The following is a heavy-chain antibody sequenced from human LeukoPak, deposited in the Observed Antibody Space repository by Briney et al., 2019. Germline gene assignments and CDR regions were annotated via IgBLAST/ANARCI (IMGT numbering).Heavy chain of an antibody. D-gene: IGHD6-25*01. CDR3: ARTTSFTASGYDY. Sequence: ASVTVSCKASGYTFTNYHINWVRQPTGQGLEGMGWMNPNNGDSGYAQKFQVRVTINRDTSLSTSYMELRSLRSEDSSVYFCARTTSFTASGYDYWGQGTLVTVSS. J-gene: IGHJ4*02. CDR1: GYTFTNYH. V-gene: IGHV1-8*03. CDR2: MNPNNGDS.